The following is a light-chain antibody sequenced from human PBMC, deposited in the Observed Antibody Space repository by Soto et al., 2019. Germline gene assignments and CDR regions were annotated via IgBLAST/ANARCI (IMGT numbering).Light chain of an antibody. V-gene: IGKV3-15*01. CDR1: QSVSSN. CDR3: QQYNNWPPWT. J-gene: IGKJ1*01. CDR2: GAS. Sequence: EIVMTQSPATLSVSPGERATLSCRASQSVSSNLAWYQQKPGQAPRLLIYGASTRATGCPVRFSGSGSGTEFTLTITSLQSEDFAVYYCQQYNNWPPWTLGQGTKVEIK.